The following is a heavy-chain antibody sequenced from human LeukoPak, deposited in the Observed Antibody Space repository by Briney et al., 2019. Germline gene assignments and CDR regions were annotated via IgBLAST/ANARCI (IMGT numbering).Heavy chain of an antibody. CDR2: MNPHSGNT. CDR1: GYTFTTYD. J-gene: IGHJ5*02. CDR3: TRRNLKRKAGSWFDP. V-gene: IGHV1-8*03. D-gene: IGHD1-1*01. Sequence: GASVKVSCKASGYTFTTYDINWVRQATGQGLEWMGWMNPHSGNTGYAQKFQGRVTITRNTSISTAYMELSSLRSDDTAVYYCTRRNLKRKAGSWFDPWGQETLVTVSS.